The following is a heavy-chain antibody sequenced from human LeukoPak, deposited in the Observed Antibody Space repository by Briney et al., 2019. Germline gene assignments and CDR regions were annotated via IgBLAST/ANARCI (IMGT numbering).Heavy chain of an antibody. CDR2: ISSSGSTI. D-gene: IGHD2-8*01. J-gene: IGHJ4*02. CDR1: GFTFSSYE. V-gene: IGHV3-48*03. CDR3: AKELRVAGRTKGFDY. Sequence: GGSLRLSCAASGFTFSSYEMNWVRQAPGKGLDWLSYISSSGSTIYYADSVKGRFTISRDNSKNTLYLQLNSLRAEDTAVYCCAKELRVAGRTKGFDYWGQGTLVTVSS.